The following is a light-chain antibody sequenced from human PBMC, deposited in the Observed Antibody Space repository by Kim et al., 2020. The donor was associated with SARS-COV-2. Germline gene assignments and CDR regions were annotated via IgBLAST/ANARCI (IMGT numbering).Light chain of an antibody. CDR1: TSNIENNY. CDR3: GTWDSSLSVYV. V-gene: IGLV1-51*01. J-gene: IGLJ1*01. CDR2: DKD. Sequence: GQKVTISCSGSTSNIENNYVSWYQQLPGSAPNLLIFDKDERPSGIPDRFSGSKSGTSATLGITGLQTGDEADYYCGTWDSSLSVYVFGTGTKVTVL.